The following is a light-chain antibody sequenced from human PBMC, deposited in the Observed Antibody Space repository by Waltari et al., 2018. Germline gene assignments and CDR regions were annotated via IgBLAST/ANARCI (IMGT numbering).Light chain of an antibody. J-gene: IGLJ2*01. Sequence: QSVLTQPPSVSAAPGQKVTISCPGSSSHIGNNYVSRYQQLPGTAPKLLIYDNNKRPSGIPDRFSGSKSGTSATLGITGLQTGDEADYYCGTWDSSLSAGVFGGGTKLTVL. CDR2: DNN. CDR1: SSHIGNNY. CDR3: GTWDSSLSAGV. V-gene: IGLV1-51*01.